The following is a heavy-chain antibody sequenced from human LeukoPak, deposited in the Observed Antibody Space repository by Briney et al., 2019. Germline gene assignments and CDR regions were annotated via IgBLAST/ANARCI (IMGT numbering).Heavy chain of an antibody. D-gene: IGHD5-12*01. CDR2: IIPIFGTA. J-gene: IGHJ4*02. CDR1: GGTFSSYA. V-gene: IGHV1-69*13. CDR3: ARSYDRSSHFDY. Sequence: SVKVSCKASGGTFSSYAISWVRQAPGQGLEWMGGIIPIFGTANYAQKFQGRVTITADESTSTAYMELRSLRSDDTAVYYCARSYDRSSHFDYWGQGTLVTVSS.